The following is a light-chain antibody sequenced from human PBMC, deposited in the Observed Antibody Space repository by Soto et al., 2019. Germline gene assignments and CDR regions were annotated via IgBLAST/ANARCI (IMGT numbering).Light chain of an antibody. J-gene: IGKJ1*01. Sequence: DIQMTQSPSSLSASVGDTVTVTCRASQPIWTSLHCYQQKPGKGVKVLISAASRLQSGVPSRFCGSGSGTHFALTISNRQPEDFATSYCQQGYTTHWTFGQGTKVDIK. CDR3: QQGYTTHWT. V-gene: IGKV1-39*01. CDR1: QPIWTS. CDR2: AAS.